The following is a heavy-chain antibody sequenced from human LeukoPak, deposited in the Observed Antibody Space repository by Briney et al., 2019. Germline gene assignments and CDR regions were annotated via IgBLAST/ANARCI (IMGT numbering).Heavy chain of an antibody. Sequence: GGSLRLSCAASGFTFSSYEMECVRQAPGKGLEWVSYISSSASTIYYADSVKGRFTISRDNAKNSLYLQMNSLSAEDTAVYYCASNKYSSPGAFDIWGQGTMVTVSS. CDR2: ISSSASTI. CDR1: GFTFSSYE. D-gene: IGHD6-6*01. V-gene: IGHV3-48*03. CDR3: ASNKYSSPGAFDI. J-gene: IGHJ3*02.